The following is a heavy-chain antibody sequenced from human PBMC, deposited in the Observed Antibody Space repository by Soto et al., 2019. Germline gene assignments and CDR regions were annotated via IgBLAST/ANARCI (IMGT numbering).Heavy chain of an antibody. CDR1: GYSFTSYW. CDR2: IDPSDSYT. J-gene: IGHJ4*02. Sequence: EVQLVQSGAEVKKPGESLRISCKGSGYSFTSYWNSWVRQMPGKRLEWMGRIDPSDSYTNYSPSFQGNVTISADKSISTAYLQWSSLKASDTAMYYCARLQAAAGDNDLTFDYWGQGTLVTFSS. V-gene: IGHV5-10-1*01. CDR3: ARLQAAAGDNDLTFDY. D-gene: IGHD6-13*01.